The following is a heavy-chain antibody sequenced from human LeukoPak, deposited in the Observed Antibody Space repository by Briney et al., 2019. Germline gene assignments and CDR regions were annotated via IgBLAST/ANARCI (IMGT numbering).Heavy chain of an antibody. CDR3: ARDPVVISSDY. V-gene: IGHV3-11*04. D-gene: IGHD2-2*01. CDR2: ISSSGSSI. Sequence: PGGSLRLSCAASGFTFSDYYLGWIRQAPGKGLEWVSYISSSGSSIYYADSVRGRFTISRDNAKNSLYLQMISLRAQDTAVYYCARDPVVISSDYWGQGTLVTVSS. J-gene: IGHJ4*02. CDR1: GFTFSDYY.